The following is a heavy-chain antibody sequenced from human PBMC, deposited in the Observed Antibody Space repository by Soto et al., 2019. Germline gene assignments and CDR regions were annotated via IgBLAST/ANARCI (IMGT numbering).Heavy chain of an antibody. Sequence: WGFLRLSCAASGFNFSSYWMSCVRQAPGKGLEWVANIKQDGSEKYYVDSVKGRFTISRDNAKNSLYLQMNSLRAEDTAVYYCARASSRWSGYPSPYYYYYMDVWGKGTTVTV. D-gene: IGHD3-3*01. CDR3: ARASSRWSGYPSPYYYYYMDV. J-gene: IGHJ6*03. V-gene: IGHV3-7*01. CDR1: GFNFSSYW. CDR2: IKQDGSEK.